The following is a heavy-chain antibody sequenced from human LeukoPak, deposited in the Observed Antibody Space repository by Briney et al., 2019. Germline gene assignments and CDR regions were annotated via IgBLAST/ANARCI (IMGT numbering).Heavy chain of an antibody. J-gene: IGHJ6*03. Sequence: SETLSLTCAVYGGSFSGYYWSWIRQPPGKGLEWIGEINHSGSTNYNPSLKSRVTISVDTSKNQFSLKLSSVTAADTAVYYCARGRRLGSSWYRYYYYMDVWGKGTTVTVSS. D-gene: IGHD6-13*01. CDR3: ARGRRLGSSWYRYYYYMDV. V-gene: IGHV4-34*01. CDR2: INHSGST. CDR1: GGSFSGYY.